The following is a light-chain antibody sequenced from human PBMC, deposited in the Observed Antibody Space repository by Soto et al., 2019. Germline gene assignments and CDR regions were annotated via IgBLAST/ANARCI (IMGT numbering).Light chain of an antibody. Sequence: QSVLTQPPSMSASPGQMVTISCSGGSSNIGSNYVYWYQQFPGAAPKLLIYTNNKRSSGVPDRFSGSKSGTSASLTISGLRSEDEADYYCAAWDESLSGFWLFGGGTKLTVL. CDR3: AAWDESLSGFWL. CDR1: SSNIGSNY. CDR2: TNN. V-gene: IGLV1-47*02. J-gene: IGLJ3*02.